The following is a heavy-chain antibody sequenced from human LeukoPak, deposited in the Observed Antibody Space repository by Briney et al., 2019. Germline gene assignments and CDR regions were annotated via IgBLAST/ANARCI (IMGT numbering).Heavy chain of an antibody. J-gene: IGHJ4*02. D-gene: IGHD3-22*01. V-gene: IGHV5-51*01. CDR3: ASLSYYDSSGALVY. CDR2: VYPGDSDT. CDR1: GSSFTSYW. Sequence: GESLKISCRGSGSSFTSYWIGWVRQMPGKGLEWMGIVYPGDSDTKYSPSFQGQVTISADKSISTAYLQWSSLKASDTATYYCASLSYYDSSGALVYWGQGTLVTVSS.